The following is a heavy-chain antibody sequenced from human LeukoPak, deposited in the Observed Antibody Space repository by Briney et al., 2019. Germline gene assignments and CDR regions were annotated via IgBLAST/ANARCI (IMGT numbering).Heavy chain of an antibody. Sequence: ASVKLSCKASGYTFTSYDINWVRQASGQGLEWMGWMNPNSGNTASAQKFQGRVTMARDTSISTAYMELSRLRSDDTAVYYCARSGAEMATIIDYWGQGTLVTVSS. CDR2: MNPNSGNT. CDR3: ARSGAEMATIIDY. V-gene: IGHV1-8*01. CDR1: GYTFTSYD. D-gene: IGHD5-24*01. J-gene: IGHJ4*02.